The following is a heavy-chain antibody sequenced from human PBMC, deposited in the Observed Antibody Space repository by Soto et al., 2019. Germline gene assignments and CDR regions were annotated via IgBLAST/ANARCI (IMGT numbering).Heavy chain of an antibody. CDR3: ARVWGGVVGYRRGGGGPYVDV. D-gene: IGHD2-8*02. J-gene: IGHJ6*02. CDR1: GYTFTGHY. CDR2: INPNSGDT. V-gene: IGHV1-2*02. Sequence: ASVKVSCKASGYTFTGHYMQWVRQAPGQGLEWMGWINPNSGDTNYAQKFQGRVTMTRDTSISTVYMELSRLRSDDTALYYCARVWGGVVGYRRGGGGPYVDVWGQGTTVTVSS.